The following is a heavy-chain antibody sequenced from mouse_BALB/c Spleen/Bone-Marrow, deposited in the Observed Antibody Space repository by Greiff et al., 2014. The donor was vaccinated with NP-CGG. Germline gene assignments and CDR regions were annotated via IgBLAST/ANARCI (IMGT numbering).Heavy chain of an antibody. D-gene: IGHD2-3*01. CDR2: IFPGDSST. Sequence: VLLVESGAELVRPGASVKLSCKASGYTFTSYEIKWVRQRPEQGLEWIGWIFPGDSSTKYNEKFKGKATLTTDKSSSTAYMQLSRLTSEDYSAYYCAYDGLVPGMDYWGQGTSVTVSS. CDR3: AYDGLVPGMDY. J-gene: IGHJ4*01. V-gene: IGHV1-85*01. CDR1: GYTFTSYE.